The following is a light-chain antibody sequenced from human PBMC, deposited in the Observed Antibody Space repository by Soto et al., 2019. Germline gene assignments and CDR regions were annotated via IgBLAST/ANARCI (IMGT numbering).Light chain of an antibody. Sequence: EIVMTQSPATLSMSPGERATLSCRASQSLRSNLAWYQQNPGQAPRLLIYDTSTRATGVPARFSGSGSGTEFTLTISSLQSEDSAVYYCQHYSDWPLTFGGGTRVEIK. CDR3: QHYSDWPLT. CDR2: DTS. CDR1: QSLRSN. V-gene: IGKV3-15*01. J-gene: IGKJ4*01.